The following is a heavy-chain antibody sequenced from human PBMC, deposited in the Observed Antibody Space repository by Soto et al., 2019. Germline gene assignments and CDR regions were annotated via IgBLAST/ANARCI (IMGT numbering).Heavy chain of an antibody. CDR3: ARGGVVVPAAIPLYYYYYGMDV. CDR1: GYTFTGYY. CDR2: INPNSGGT. V-gene: IGHV1-2*02. J-gene: IGHJ6*02. D-gene: IGHD2-2*02. Sequence: VSVKVSCKASGYTFTGYYMHWVRQAPGQGLEWMGWINPNSGGTNYAQKFQGRVTMTRDTSISTAYMELSRLRSDDTAVYYCARGGVVVPAAIPLYYYYYGMDVWGQGTTVTVSS.